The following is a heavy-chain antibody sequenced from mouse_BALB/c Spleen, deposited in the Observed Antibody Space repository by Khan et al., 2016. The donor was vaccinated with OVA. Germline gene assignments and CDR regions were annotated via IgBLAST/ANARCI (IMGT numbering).Heavy chain of an antibody. Sequence: DVQLQESGTVLARPGASVKMSCKASGNTFTSYWIHWVKQRPGQGLEWIGAIYPGNSDTNYNQKFKGKAKLTAVTSTSTAYMELSSLTNEDSAVYYCTYDGYYVGWFAYWGQGTLVTVSS. V-gene: IGHV1-5*01. CDR1: GNTFTSYW. D-gene: IGHD2-3*01. J-gene: IGHJ3*01. CDR3: TYDGYYVGWFAY. CDR2: IYPGNSDT.